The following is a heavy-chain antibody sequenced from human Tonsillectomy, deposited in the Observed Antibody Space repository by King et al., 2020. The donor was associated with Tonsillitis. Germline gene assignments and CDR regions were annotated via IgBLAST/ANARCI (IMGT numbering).Heavy chain of an antibody. CDR2: INPNSGGT. J-gene: IGHJ3*01. CDR1: RYTLTAYY. D-gene: IGHD2-2*01. Sequence: VQLVESGAEVKKPGASVEVSCKASRYTLTAYYMHWVRQAPGQGLEWMGWINPNSGGTNYAQKFQGRVTMATDTSISTVYMELSRLRSDDTAVYFCALRRAYFSSTICYSADPFDFWGQGTMVTVSS. CDR3: ALRRAYFSSTICYSADPFDF. V-gene: IGHV1-2*02.